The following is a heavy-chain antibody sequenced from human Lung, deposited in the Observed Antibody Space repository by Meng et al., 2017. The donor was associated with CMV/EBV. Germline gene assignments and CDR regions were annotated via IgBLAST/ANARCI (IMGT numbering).Heavy chain of an antibody. J-gene: IGHJ4*01. D-gene: IGHD6-19*01. CDR3: AKASWYSIDWFKIDY. CDR2: ISWNSGSI. CDR1: GFTFDDYA. V-gene: IGHV3-9*01. Sequence: SLKISCAASGFTFDDYAMHWVRQAPGKGLEWVSGISWNSGSIGYADSVKGRFTISRDNAKNSLYLQMNSLRAEDTALYYCAKASWYSIDWFKIDYWGQGTLVTVSS.